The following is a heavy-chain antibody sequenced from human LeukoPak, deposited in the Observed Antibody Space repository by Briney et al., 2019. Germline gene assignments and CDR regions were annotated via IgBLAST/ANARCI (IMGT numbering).Heavy chain of an antibody. J-gene: IGHJ6*03. CDR2: INPNSGGT. CDR3: ARGSTVTTKSHLYYYYMDV. V-gene: IGHV1-2*02. CDR1: GYTFTSYY. Sequence: ASVKVSCKASGYTFTSYYMHWVRQAPGLGLEWMGWINPNSGGTNYAQKFQGRVTMTRDTSISTAYMELSRLRSDDTAVYYCARGSTVTTKSHLYYYYMDVWGKGTTVTVSS. D-gene: IGHD4-11*01.